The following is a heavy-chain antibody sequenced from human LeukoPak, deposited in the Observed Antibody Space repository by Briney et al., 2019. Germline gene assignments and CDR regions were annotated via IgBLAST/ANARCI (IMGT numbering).Heavy chain of an antibody. CDR2: INHSGST. CDR3: AKSNGYGLIDI. Sequence: PSGTLSLTCAVYGGSLSGYYWSWIRQPPGKGLEWIGEINHSGSTNYNPSLKSRVTISVDTSKNQLSLKLSSVTAADTAVYYCAKSNGYGLIDIWGQGTMVTVSS. V-gene: IGHV4-34*01. CDR1: GGSLSGYY. J-gene: IGHJ3*02. D-gene: IGHD3-22*01.